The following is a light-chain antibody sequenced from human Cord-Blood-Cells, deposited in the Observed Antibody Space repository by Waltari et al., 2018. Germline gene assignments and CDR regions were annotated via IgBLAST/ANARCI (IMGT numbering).Light chain of an antibody. V-gene: IGLV3-1*01. CDR1: KLGDKY. CDR2: QDS. J-gene: IGLJ2*01. Sequence: YELTQPPSVSVSPGQTASITCSGDKLGDKYACWYQQKPGQSPVLVIYQDSKRPPGIPERFSGSNPGNTATLTISGTQAMDEADYYCQAWDSSTHVVFGGGTKLTVL. CDR3: QAWDSSTHVV.